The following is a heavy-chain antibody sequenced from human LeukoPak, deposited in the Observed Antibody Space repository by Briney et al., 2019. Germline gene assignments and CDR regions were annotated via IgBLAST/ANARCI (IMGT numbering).Heavy chain of an antibody. CDR1: GFTFSSYA. V-gene: IGHV3-23*01. CDR3: TKVPYSDYGSGRPPFMDV. J-gene: IGHJ6*02. Sequence: GGSLRLSCAASGFTFSSYAMSWVRQAPGKGLEWVSAISGSGGSTYYADSVKGRFTISRDNSKNTLYLQMNSLRAEDTAIHYCTKVPYSDYGSGRPPFMDVWGQGTTVAVSS. D-gene: IGHD3-10*01. CDR2: ISGSGGST.